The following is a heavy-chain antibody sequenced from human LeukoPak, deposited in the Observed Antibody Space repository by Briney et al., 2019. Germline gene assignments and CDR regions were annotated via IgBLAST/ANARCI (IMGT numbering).Heavy chain of an antibody. CDR2: ISSSGSTI. J-gene: IGHJ4*02. Sequence: GGSLRLSCAASGCTFSDYYMSWIRQAPGQGLGWVSYISSSGSTIYYADSVKGRFTLSRDNAKNSLYLQMNSLRAEDTAVYYCATGVVAATYYFDYWGQGTLVTVSS. CDR1: GCTFSDYY. V-gene: IGHV3-11*04. D-gene: IGHD2-15*01. CDR3: ATGVVAATYYFDY.